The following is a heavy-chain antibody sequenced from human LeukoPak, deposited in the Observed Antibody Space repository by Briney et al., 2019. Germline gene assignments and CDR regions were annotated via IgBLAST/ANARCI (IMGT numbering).Heavy chain of an antibody. CDR1: GGSISSGDYC. Sequence: PSQTLSLTCTVSGGSISSGDYCWSWIRQPPGKGLEWIGYIYYSGSTYYNPSLKSRVTISVDTSKNQFSLKLSSVTAADTAVYYCARYSVVVVPAAITSNYYYYYYVDVWGKGTTVTVSS. CDR2: IYYSGST. D-gene: IGHD2-2*02. CDR3: ARYSVVVVPAAITSNYYYYYYVDV. V-gene: IGHV4-30-4*08. J-gene: IGHJ6*03.